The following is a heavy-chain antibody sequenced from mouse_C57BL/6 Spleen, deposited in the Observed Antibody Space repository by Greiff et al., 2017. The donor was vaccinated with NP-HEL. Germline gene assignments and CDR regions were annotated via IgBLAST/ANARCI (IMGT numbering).Heavy chain of an antibody. CDR2: ISSGSSTI. J-gene: IGHJ3*01. D-gene: IGHD2-4*01. V-gene: IGHV5-17*01. CDR3: ARKEAFYYDYDGFAY. CDR1: GFTFSDYG. Sequence: EVMLVESGGGLVKPGGSLKLSCAASGFTFSDYGMHWVRQAPEKGLEWVAYISSGSSTIYYADTVKGRFTISRDNAKNTLFLQMTSLRSEDTAMYYCARKEAFYYDYDGFAYWGHRTLVTVSA.